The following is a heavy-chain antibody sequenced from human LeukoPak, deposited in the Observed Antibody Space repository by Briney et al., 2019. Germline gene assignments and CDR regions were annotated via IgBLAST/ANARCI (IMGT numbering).Heavy chain of an antibody. Sequence: ASVKVSCKASGYTFTSYAMHWVRQAPGQRLEWMGWINAGNGNTKYSQKFQGRVTITRDTSASTAYMELSSLKASDTAMYYCARHGVTDYWGQGTLVTVSS. CDR1: GYTFTSYA. J-gene: IGHJ4*02. CDR3: ARHGVTDY. D-gene: IGHD3-3*01. CDR2: INAGNGNT. V-gene: IGHV1-3*01.